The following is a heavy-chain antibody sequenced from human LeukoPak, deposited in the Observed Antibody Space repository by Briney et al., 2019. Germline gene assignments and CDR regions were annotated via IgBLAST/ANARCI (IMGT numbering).Heavy chain of an antibody. CDR1: GGSISSYY. J-gene: IGHJ4*02. CDR2: IYTGVSA. CDR3: ARQAADPWSHGAIAAIDY. V-gene: IGHV4-4*09. D-gene: IGHD6-6*01. Sequence: PSETLSLTCTVSGGSISSYYLSWIRQPPGKGWGGIGYIYTGVSAHYNPSLKSRGAPSPDTSKNPVSLKLSSVPAATTAVYYCARQAADPWSHGAIAAIDYWGQGTLVTVSS.